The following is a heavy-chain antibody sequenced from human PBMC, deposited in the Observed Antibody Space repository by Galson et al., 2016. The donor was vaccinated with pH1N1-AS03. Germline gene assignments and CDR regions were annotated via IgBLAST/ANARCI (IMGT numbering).Heavy chain of an antibody. D-gene: IGHD3-3*01. CDR3: AGDEGFANGINV. Sequence: SLRLSCAATGFTVSSGYHMSWVRQASGKGLEWVSVIHPGGDTYNADSVKGRFTISRDNFENMVYLQMNSLRPEDTAVYYCAGDEGFANGINVWGQGTTVTVSS. CDR1: GFTVSSGY. J-gene: IGHJ6*02. V-gene: IGHV3-66*02. CDR2: IHPGGDT.